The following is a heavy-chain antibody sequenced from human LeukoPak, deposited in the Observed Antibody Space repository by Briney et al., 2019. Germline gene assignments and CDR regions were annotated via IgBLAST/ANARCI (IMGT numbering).Heavy chain of an antibody. J-gene: IGHJ6*03. CDR1: GSTFSNYA. CDR3: AKERPLQSGRLAAAKPFYFIDG. V-gene: IGHV3-23*01. D-gene: IGHD6-13*01. CDR2: IGGSGGYE. Sequence: GGSLRLSCAASGSTFSNYAMTWVRQAPGKGLEWVAAIGGSGGYEYYADSVKGRLTISRDNSKNTLFLRMNNLRAEDTAVYYCAKERPLQSGRLAAAKPFYFIDGWGKGTSVTVSS.